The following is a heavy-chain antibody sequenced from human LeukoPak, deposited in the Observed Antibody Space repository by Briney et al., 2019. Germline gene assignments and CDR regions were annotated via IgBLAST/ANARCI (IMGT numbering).Heavy chain of an antibody. CDR3: ARDERYDSSGYPFDY. V-gene: IGHV1-46*01. Sequence: ASVKVSCKASGYTFTSYYMHWVRQAPGQGLEWMGIINPSGGSTSYAQKFQGRVTMTRDTSISTAYMDLSRLRSDDTAVYYCARDERYDSSGYPFDYWGQGTLVTVSS. J-gene: IGHJ4*02. CDR1: GYTFTSYY. CDR2: INPSGGST. D-gene: IGHD3-22*01.